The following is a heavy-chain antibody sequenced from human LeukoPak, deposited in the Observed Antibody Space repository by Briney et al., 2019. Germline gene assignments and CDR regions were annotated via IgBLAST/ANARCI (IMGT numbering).Heavy chain of an antibody. CDR2: ISYSGST. CDR1: SDSISSYH. V-gene: IGHV4-59*01. Sequence: SETLSLTCTVSSDSISSYHWSWIRQPPGKGLEWIGYISYSGSTNYNPSLKSRVTISVDTSENQFSLKVSSVTAADTAVYYCARVGRGDYVWGSYSFDYWGQGTLLTVSS. J-gene: IGHJ4*02. CDR3: ARVGRGDYVWGSYSFDY. D-gene: IGHD3-16*01.